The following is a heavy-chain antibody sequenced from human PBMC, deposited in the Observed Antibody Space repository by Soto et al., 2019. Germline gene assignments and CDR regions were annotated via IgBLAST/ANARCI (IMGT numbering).Heavy chain of an antibody. CDR3: ASETPSSGYYSYYFDY. J-gene: IGHJ4*02. CDR2: ISSSGSTI. Sequence: GGSLRLSCAASGFTFSDYYMSWIRQAPGKGLEWVSYISSSGSTIYYAESVKGRFTISRDNAKNSLYLQMNSLRAEDTAVYYCASETPSSGYYSYYFDYWGQGTLVTVSS. CDR1: GFTFSDYY. V-gene: IGHV3-11*01. D-gene: IGHD3-22*01.